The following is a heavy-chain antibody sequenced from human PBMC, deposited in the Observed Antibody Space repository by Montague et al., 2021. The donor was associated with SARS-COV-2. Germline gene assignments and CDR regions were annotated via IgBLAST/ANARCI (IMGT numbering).Heavy chain of an antibody. V-gene: IGHV4-39*01. CDR2: IYYSGSS. CDR1: GDSISHSSFY. Sequence: SETLSLTCSVSGDSISHSSFYWGWIRQPPGKGLEWIGRIYYSGSSSYNPSLKSRVTISIDTSKNQFSLELSSVTAADTAVYYCARHTVFCTSTSCFQGPPLYFCMDVWGQGTPVTVSS. CDR3: ARHTVFCTSTSCFQGPPLYFCMDV. D-gene: IGHD2-2*01. J-gene: IGHJ6*03.